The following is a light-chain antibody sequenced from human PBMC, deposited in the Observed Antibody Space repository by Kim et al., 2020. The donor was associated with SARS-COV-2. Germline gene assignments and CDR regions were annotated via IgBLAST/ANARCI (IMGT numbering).Light chain of an antibody. CDR3: QQCNDWPLT. J-gene: IGKJ4*01. V-gene: IGKV3-15*01. CDR2: GAA. CDR1: QNVGRN. Sequence: VSLGERRTLSCRSSQNVGRNLAWYQQRPGQAPRLLIYGAAARATGVPARFSGSGSGTDFSLTIDNLQSEDFAVYYCQQCNDWPLTFGGGTKVDIK.